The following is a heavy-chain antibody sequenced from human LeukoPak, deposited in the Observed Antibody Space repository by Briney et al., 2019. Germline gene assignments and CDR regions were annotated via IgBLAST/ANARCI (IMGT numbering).Heavy chain of an antibody. CDR3: ARDSVVTGNDY. V-gene: IGHV1-3*01. CDR2: INAGNGNT. Sequence: EASVKVSCKVSGYTFTSYAMHWVRQAPGQRLEWMGWINAGNGNTKYSQKFQGRVTITRDTSASTAYMELSSLRSEDTAVYYCARDSVVTGNDYWGQGTLVTVSS. CDR1: GYTFTSYA. J-gene: IGHJ4*02. D-gene: IGHD2-21*02.